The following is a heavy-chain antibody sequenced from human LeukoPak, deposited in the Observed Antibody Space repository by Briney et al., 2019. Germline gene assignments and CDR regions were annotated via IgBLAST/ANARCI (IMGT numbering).Heavy chain of an antibody. V-gene: IGHV3-53*01. CDR1: GFTVHSNY. J-gene: IGHJ5*02. CDR3: AKDYRAHPLRPNWLDP. D-gene: IGHD1-26*01. Sequence: GGSLRLSCAASGFTVHSNYMSWVRQAPGKGLEWVSVIDRSGVTHYADSVKDRFTISRDNSKNVLYLQMNSLRAEDTGMYYCAKDYRAHPLRPNWLDPWGQGTLVTVSS. CDR2: IDRSGVT.